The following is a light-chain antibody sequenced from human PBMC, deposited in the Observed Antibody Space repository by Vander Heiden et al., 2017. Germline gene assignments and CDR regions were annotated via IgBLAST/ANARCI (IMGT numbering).Light chain of an antibody. V-gene: IGLV2-23*01. J-gene: IGLJ2*01. CDR1: SSDVGSYNL. CDR3: CSYAGSSTDVV. CDR2: EGS. Sequence: QYALTQPASVPGSPGQPITISCTGTSSDVGSYNLVSWYQQHPGKAPKLMIYEGSKRPSGVSNRFSGSKSGNTASLTISGLQAEDEADYYCCSYAGSSTDVVFGGGTKLTVL.